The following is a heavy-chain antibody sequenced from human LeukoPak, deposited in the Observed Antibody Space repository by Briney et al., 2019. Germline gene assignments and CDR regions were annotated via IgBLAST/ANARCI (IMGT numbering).Heavy chain of an antibody. CDR3: ARDLFPYSSSWYGGY. CDR2: ISAYNGNT. CDR1: GYTFTSYG. Sequence: ASVKVSCKASGYTFTSYGISWVRQAPGQGLEWMGWISAYNGNTNYAQKLQGRVTMTTDTSTSTAYMELKSPRSDDTAVYYCARDLFPYSSSWYGGYWGQGTLVTVSS. D-gene: IGHD6-13*01. V-gene: IGHV1-18*01. J-gene: IGHJ4*02.